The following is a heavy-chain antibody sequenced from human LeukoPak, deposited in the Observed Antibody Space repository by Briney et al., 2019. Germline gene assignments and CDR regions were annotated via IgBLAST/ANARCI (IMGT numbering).Heavy chain of an antibody. V-gene: IGHV1-18*01. CDR2: ISAYNGNT. J-gene: IGHJ3*02. CDR3: ARRDYYGDYGDAFDI. CDR1: GYTFTSYG. Sequence: ASVKVSCKAFGYTFTSYGISWVRQAPGQGLEWMGWISAYNGNTNYAQKLQGRVTMTTDTSTSTAYMELRSLRSDDTAVYYCARRDYYGDYGDAFDIWGQGTMVTVSS. D-gene: IGHD4-17*01.